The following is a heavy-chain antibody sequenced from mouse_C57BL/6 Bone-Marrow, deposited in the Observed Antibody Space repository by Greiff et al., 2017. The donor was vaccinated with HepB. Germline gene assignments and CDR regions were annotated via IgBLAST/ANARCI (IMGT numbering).Heavy chain of an antibody. CDR3: ARHRLRSLYYYAMDY. Sequence: QVQLQQPGAELVKPGASVKLSCKASGYTFTSYGISWVKQRTGQGLEWIGEIYPRSGNTYYNEKFKGKATLTADKSSSTAYMELRSLTSEDSAVYFCARHRLRSLYYYAMDYWGQGTSVTVSS. J-gene: IGHJ4*01. CDR1: GYTFTSYG. D-gene: IGHD1-1*01. CDR2: IYPRSGNT. V-gene: IGHV1-81*01.